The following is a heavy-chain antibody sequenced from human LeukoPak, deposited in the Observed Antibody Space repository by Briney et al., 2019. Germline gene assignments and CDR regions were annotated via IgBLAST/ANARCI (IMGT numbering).Heavy chain of an antibody. D-gene: IGHD5-18*01. V-gene: IGHV4-59*01. CDR1: GGSISSYY. J-gene: IGHJ4*02. CDR3: ARDIAAMAHFDY. Sequence: SETLSLTCTVSGGSISSYYWSWIRQPPGKGLEWIGYIYYSGSTNYNPSLKSRVTISVDTSKNQFSLKLSSVTAADTAVYYCARDIAAMAHFDYWGQGTLVTVSS. CDR2: IYYSGST.